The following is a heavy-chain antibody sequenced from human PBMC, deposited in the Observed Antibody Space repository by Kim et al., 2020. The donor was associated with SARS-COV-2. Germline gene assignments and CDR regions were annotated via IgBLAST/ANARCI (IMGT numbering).Heavy chain of an antibody. Sequence: GGSLRLSCAASGFTFSSYGMHWVRQAPGKGLEWVAVIWYDGSNKYYADSVKGRFTISRDNSKNTLYLQMNSLRAEDTAVYYCAKGGSGSGSYYSPAFDYWGQGTLVTVSS. D-gene: IGHD3-10*01. CDR3: AKGGSGSGSYYSPAFDY. V-gene: IGHV3-33*06. CDR1: GFTFSSYG. J-gene: IGHJ4*02. CDR2: IWYDGSNK.